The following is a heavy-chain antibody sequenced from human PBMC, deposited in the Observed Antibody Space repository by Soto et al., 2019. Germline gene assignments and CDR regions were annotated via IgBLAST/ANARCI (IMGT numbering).Heavy chain of an antibody. CDR1: GGSISSSRYY. J-gene: IGHJ4*02. CDR2: IYYSGST. V-gene: IGHV4-39*01. CDR3: ARGSSSSLGY. Sequence: SETLSLTCTVSGGSISSSRYYWGWIRQPPGKGLEWIGSIYYSGSTYYNPSLKSRVTISVDTSKNQFSLKLSSVTAADTAVYYCARGSSSSLGYWGQGTLVTVSS. D-gene: IGHD6-6*01.